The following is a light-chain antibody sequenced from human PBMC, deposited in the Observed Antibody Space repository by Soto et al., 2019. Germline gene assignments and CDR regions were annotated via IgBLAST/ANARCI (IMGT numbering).Light chain of an antibody. CDR1: QRVSTY. CDR3: QQRSDWLT. CDR2: DAS. J-gene: IGKJ4*01. Sequence: PGERATLSCRASQRVSTYLAWYQQKPGQVPRLLIYDASKRAPGTPARFSGSGSGTDFTLTISSLEREDFAIYYCQQRSDWLTFGGGTKVEIK. V-gene: IGKV3-11*01.